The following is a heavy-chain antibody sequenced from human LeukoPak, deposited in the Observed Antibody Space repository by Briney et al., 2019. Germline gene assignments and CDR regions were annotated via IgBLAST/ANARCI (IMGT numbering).Heavy chain of an antibody. Sequence: GGSLRLSCAASGFTFSSYSMNWVRQAPGKGREWVSSISSSSSYIYYADSVKGRFTISRDNAKNSLYLQMNSLRAEDTAVYYCARDPVYGEYSAGWFDPWGQGTLVTVSS. V-gene: IGHV3-21*01. CDR3: ARDPVYGEYSAGWFDP. CDR1: GFTFSSYS. J-gene: IGHJ5*02. D-gene: IGHD4-17*01. CDR2: ISSSSSYI.